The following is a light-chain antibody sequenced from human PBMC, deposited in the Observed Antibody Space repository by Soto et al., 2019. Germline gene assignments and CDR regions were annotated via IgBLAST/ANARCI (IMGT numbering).Light chain of an antibody. CDR1: QRVNSW. Sequence: DIQMTQSPSTLSASVGDRVTITCRASQRVNSWLAWYQHKPGKVPKLLIYKASSLESGVPSRFSGSGSGTEFTLTISSLQPDDFATYYCQQYNSYTCGQGTKLEI. V-gene: IGKV1-5*03. CDR3: QQYNSYT. CDR2: KAS. J-gene: IGKJ2*01.